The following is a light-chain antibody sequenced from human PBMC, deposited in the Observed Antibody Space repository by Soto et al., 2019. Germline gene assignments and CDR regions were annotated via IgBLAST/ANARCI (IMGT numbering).Light chain of an antibody. J-gene: IGLJ1*01. Sequence: QSVLTQPPSVSGAPGQRVPISCTGSRSNIGAGYDVQWYQQLAGTAPKLLIYGNSNRPSGVPDRFSGSKSGSSAFLAITGLQAEDQADYYWQSYESSLSGYVFGTGTKLTVL. CDR3: QSYESSLSGYV. CDR1: RSNIGAGYD. V-gene: IGLV1-40*01. CDR2: GNS.